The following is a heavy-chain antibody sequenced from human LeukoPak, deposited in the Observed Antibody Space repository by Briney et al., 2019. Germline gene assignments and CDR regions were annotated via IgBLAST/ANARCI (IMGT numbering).Heavy chain of an antibody. CDR1: GFTFSSYS. D-gene: IGHD6-13*01. CDR3: ARGSSWYGSPPDY. J-gene: IGHJ4*02. Sequence: GGSLRLSCAASGFTFSSYSMNWVRQAPGKGLEWVSSISNSSSYIYYADSVKGRFTISRDNAKNSLYLQMNSLRAEDTAVYYCARGSSWYGSPPDYWGQGTLVTVSS. V-gene: IGHV3-21*01. CDR2: ISNSSSYI.